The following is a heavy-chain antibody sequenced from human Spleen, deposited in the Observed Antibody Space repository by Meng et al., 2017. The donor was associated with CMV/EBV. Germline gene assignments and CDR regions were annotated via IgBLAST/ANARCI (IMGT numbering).Heavy chain of an antibody. D-gene: IGHD3-10*01. CDR1: GGSLSGDY. CDR3: ARDRSSPYYYYGLDV. J-gene: IGHJ6*02. Sequence: SETLSLTCAVYGGSLSGDYWSWIRQPPGKGLEWIGHIYYSGSTNYNPSLKSRVTISVDTSKNQFSLKLSSVTAADTAVYYCARDRSSPYYYYGLDVWGQGTTVTVSS. V-gene: IGHV4-59*01. CDR2: IYYSGST.